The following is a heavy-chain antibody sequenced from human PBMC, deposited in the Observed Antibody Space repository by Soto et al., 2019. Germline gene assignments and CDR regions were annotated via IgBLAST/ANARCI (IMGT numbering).Heavy chain of an antibody. J-gene: IGHJ4*02. CDR1: GGSISSSSYY. Sequence: SETLSLTCTVSGGSISSSSYYWGWIRQPPGKGLEWIGSIYYSGSTYYNPSLKSRVTISVDTSKNQFSLKLSSVTAADTAVYYCARHEDTAMANAADYWGQGTLVTVSS. D-gene: IGHD5-18*01. V-gene: IGHV4-39*01. CDR2: IYYSGST. CDR3: ARHEDTAMANAADY.